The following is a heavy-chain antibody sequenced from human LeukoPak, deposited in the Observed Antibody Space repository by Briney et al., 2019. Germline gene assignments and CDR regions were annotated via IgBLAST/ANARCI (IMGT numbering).Heavy chain of an antibody. V-gene: IGHV3-9*01. Sequence: PGRSLRLSCAASGFTFDDYAMHWVRQAPGKGLEWVSGISWNSGSIGYADSVKGRFTISRDNAKNSLYLQMNSLRAEDTALYYCARYFGVVIRYYFDYWGQGTLVTVSS. CDR1: GFTFDDYA. J-gene: IGHJ4*02. CDR2: ISWNSGSI. CDR3: ARYFGVVIRYYFDY. D-gene: IGHD3-3*01.